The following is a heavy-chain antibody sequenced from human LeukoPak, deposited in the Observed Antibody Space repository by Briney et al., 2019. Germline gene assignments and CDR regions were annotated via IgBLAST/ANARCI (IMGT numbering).Heavy chain of an antibody. D-gene: IGHD3-22*01. V-gene: IGHV1-2*02. CDR2: TNLDSGGL. CDR3: ARDDRGFNTDY. J-gene: IGHJ4*02. Sequence: ASVKVSCKASGYTFTRHHIHWVRQAPGQGLEWMGLTNLDSGGLNYAQKFQGRVTMARDTSISTAYMELYSLTSDDTAVYYCARDDRGFNTDYWGQGTLVTVSS. CDR1: GYTFTRHH.